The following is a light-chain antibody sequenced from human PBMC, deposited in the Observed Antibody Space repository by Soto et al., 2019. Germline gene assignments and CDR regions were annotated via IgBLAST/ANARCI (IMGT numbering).Light chain of an antibody. CDR1: QSISSW. CDR3: QHYNSYPIT. Sequence: DIQMTQSPSTLSASVGDRVTITCRASQSISSWLAWYQQKPGKAPKLLIYKASSLESGVPSRFSGSGSWTEFTRTISSLQPDDFATYYCQHYNSYPITVGPGTKVDIK. CDR2: KAS. V-gene: IGKV1-5*03. J-gene: IGKJ3*01.